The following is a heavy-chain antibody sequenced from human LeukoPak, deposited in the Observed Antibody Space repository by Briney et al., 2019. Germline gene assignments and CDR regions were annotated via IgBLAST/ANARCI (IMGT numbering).Heavy chain of an antibody. J-gene: IGHJ4*02. Sequence: GGSLRLSCAASGFTFSSYAMSWLRQAPGKGLEWVSAISGSGGSTYYADSVKGRFTISRDNSKNTLYLQMNSLRAEDTAVYYCAKDYYGSGSYYSFDYWGQGTLVTVSS. CDR2: ISGSGGST. D-gene: IGHD3-10*01. CDR1: GFTFSSYA. V-gene: IGHV3-23*01. CDR3: AKDYYGSGSYYSFDY.